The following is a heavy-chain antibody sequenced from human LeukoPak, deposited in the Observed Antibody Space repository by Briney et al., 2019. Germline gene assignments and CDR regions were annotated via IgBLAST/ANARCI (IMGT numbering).Heavy chain of an antibody. D-gene: IGHD5-18*01. CDR1: GGSFSGYY. CDR3: ARGGDTAMAFDY. CDR2: INHSGST. J-gene: IGHJ4*02. V-gene: IGHV4-34*01. Sequence: PSETLSLTCAVYGGSFSGYYWSWIRQPPGKGLEWIGEINHSGSTNYSPSLKSRVTISVDTSKNQFSLKLSSVTAADTAVYYCARGGDTAMAFDYWGQGTLVTVSS.